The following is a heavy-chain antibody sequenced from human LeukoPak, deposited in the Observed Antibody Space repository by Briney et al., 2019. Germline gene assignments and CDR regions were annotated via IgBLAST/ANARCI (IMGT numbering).Heavy chain of an antibody. CDR2: ISYDGGNK. D-gene: IGHD2-15*01. Sequence: GGSLRLSCAASGFTFSSFGMHWVRQAPGKGLEWVAVISYDGGNKYYADSVKGRFTISRDNSKNTVYLQMNSLRAEDTAVYYCAKSRGYCSGGSCLDAFDIWGQGTMVTVSS. CDR1: GFTFSSFG. V-gene: IGHV3-30*18. CDR3: AKSRGYCSGGSCLDAFDI. J-gene: IGHJ3*02.